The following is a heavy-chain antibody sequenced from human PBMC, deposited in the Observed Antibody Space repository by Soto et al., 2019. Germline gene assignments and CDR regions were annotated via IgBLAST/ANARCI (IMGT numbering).Heavy chain of an antibody. Sequence: ASVKVSCKASGYTFTNYAVHWVRQAPGQRLEWMGWINAGNGNTKFSQKFQGRVTITRDTSASTAYMELSSLRSEDTGVYYCARTYCSSTSCRWFDPWGQGTLVTVSS. CDR3: ARTYCSSTSCRWFDP. D-gene: IGHD2-2*01. V-gene: IGHV1-3*01. CDR2: INAGNGNT. J-gene: IGHJ5*02. CDR1: GYTFTNYA.